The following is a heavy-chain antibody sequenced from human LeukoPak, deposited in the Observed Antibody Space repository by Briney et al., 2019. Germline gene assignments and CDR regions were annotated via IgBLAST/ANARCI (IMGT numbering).Heavy chain of an antibody. CDR1: GGTFSSYA. V-gene: IGHV1-69*13. J-gene: IGHJ6*02. CDR2: IIPIFGTA. D-gene: IGHD6-13*01. CDR3: ARGYVYSSSWYALMGYYYYGMDV. Sequence: SVKVSCKASGGTFSSYAISWVRQAPGQGLEWMGGIIPIFGTANYAQKSQGRVTITAGESTSTAYMELSSLRSEDTAVYYCARGYVYSSSWYALMGYYYYGMDVWGQGTTVTVSS.